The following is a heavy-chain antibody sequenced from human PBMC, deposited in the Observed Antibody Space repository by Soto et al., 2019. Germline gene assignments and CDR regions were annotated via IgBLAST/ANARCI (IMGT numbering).Heavy chain of an antibody. CDR3: ARKGRNTGSFQD. CDR1: GGSFNTYY. V-gene: IGHV4-59*01. CDR2: VWYTGGT. J-gene: IGHJ4*01. D-gene: IGHD5-18*01. Sequence: SETLSLTCTVSGGSFNTYYWNWIRQPPGKALEWIGYVWYTGGTNYNPSLKSRVTISVDTSKNEFSLKLNSVTAADTAVYYCARKGRNTGSFQDWGQGTLVTVSS.